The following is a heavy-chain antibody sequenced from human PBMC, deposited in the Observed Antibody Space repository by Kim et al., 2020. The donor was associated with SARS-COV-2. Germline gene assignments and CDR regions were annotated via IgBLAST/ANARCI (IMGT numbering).Heavy chain of an antibody. J-gene: IGHJ6*02. D-gene: IGHD5-12*01. V-gene: IGHV4-59*01. Sequence: SETLSLTCTVSGGSISSYYWSWIRQPPGKGLEWIGYIYYSGSTNYNPSLKSRITISVDTSKNQFSLKLSSVTAADTAVYYCARGPSYGYGIEDYYYGMDVWGQGTTVTVSS. CDR2: IYYSGST. CDR3: ARGPSYGYGIEDYYYGMDV. CDR1: GGSISSYY.